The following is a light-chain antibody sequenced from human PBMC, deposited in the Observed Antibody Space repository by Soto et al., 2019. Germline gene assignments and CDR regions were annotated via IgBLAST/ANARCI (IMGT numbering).Light chain of an antibody. J-gene: IGKJ3*01. CDR1: QSISSH. Sequence: DIQMTQSPSSLSASVGDRVTITCRASQSISSHLNWYQQKPGKAPQLLIYEASSLQGGVPSRFSGSGSGTDFTLTISRLQAEDFAIYYCQQRYSMPLTFGPG. CDR3: QQRYSMPLT. V-gene: IGKV1-39*01. CDR2: EAS.